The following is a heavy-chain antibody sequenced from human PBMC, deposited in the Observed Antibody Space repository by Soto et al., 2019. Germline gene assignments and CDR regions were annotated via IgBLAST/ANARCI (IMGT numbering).Heavy chain of an antibody. CDR3: ARVCGGDCHYGMDV. V-gene: IGHV4-31*03. Sequence: QVQLQESGPGLVKPSQTLSLTCTVSGGSISSGGYYWSWIRQHPGKGREWIGYIYYSGSTYYNPYLKSRVTISVDTSKNQFSLKLSSVTAADTAVYYCARVCGGDCHYGMDVWGQGTTVTVSS. CDR2: IYYSGST. J-gene: IGHJ6*02. D-gene: IGHD2-21*02. CDR1: GGSISSGGYY.